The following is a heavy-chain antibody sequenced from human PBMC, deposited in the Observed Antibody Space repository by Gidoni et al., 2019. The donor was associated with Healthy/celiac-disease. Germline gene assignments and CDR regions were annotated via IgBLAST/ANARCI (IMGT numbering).Heavy chain of an antibody. CDR1: GFTFSSYG. J-gene: IGHJ4*02. V-gene: IGHV3-30*18. CDR2: ISYDGSNK. CDR3: AKGVRAPAYYFDY. D-gene: IGHD3-10*01. Sequence: QVQLVESGGGVGQHGRSLRLCCAAYGFTFSSYGMHWVRQAPGKGLEWVAVISYDGSNKYYADSVKGRFTISRDNSKNTLYLQMNSLRAEDTAVYYCAKGVRAPAYYFDYWGQGTLVTVSS.